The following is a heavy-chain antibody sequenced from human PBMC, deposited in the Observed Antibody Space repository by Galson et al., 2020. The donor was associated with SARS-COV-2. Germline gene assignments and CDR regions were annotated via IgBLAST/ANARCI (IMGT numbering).Heavy chain of an antibody. V-gene: IGHV3-48*03. Sequence: GESLKISCAASGFTFSSYEMNWVRQAPGKGLEWVSSISSSGSTIYYADSVKGRFTISRDNAKNSLYLQMNSLRAEDTAVYYCARDLSGSYNGYYFDYWGQGTLVTVSS. D-gene: IGHD1-26*01. CDR2: ISSSGSTI. CDR1: GFTFSSYE. J-gene: IGHJ4*02. CDR3: ARDLSGSYNGYYFDY.